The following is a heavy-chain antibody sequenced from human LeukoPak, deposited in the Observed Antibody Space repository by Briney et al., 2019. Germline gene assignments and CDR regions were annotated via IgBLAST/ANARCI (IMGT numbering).Heavy chain of an antibody. Sequence: GGSLRLSCAASGGTVSSNYRSWVRQAPGKGLEWVSGIYSGGSTYYADSLKGRFTISGDNSKNTLYLQMNSLRAEDTAVYYCARGSGYDSTGYLDYWGQGTLVTVSS. CDR3: ARGSGYDSTGYLDY. D-gene: IGHD3-22*01. CDR1: GGTVSSNY. V-gene: IGHV3-53*01. J-gene: IGHJ4*02. CDR2: IYSGGST.